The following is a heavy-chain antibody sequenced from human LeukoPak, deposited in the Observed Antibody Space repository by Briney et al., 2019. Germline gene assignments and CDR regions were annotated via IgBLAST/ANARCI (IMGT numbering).Heavy chain of an antibody. CDR2: IDYRRIT. V-gene: IGHV4-61*01. CDR1: GGSISSSYYY. D-gene: IGHD6-19*01. Sequence: SETLSLTCTVSGGSISSSYYYWSWIRQPPGKGLEWIGYIDYRRITSYNPSLESRVTISVDTSKNQFSLRLSSMTAADTAVYYCTREYSSGWSGTGYWGQGTLVTVSS. J-gene: IGHJ4*02. CDR3: TREYSSGWSGTGY.